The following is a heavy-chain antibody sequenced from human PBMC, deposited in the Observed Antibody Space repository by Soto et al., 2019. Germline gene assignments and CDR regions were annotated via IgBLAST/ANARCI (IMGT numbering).Heavy chain of an antibody. CDR2: IKSKSDGGTA. Sequence: EVQLVESGGGLVKPGGSLRLSCAASGFTFNDAWMHWVRQTPGKGLEWAGRIKSKSDGGTADYAAPVKGRFTISRDDSKQTLYLHMNSLKTEDTAVYYCTTDNNSLFRGDAFGLWGQGTMVTVSS. J-gene: IGHJ3*01. CDR3: TTDNNSLFRGDAFGL. D-gene: IGHD5-18*01. V-gene: IGHV3-15*01. CDR1: GFTFNDAW.